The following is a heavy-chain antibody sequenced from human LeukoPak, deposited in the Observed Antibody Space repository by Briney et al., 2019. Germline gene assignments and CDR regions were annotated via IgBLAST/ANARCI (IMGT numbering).Heavy chain of an antibody. D-gene: IGHD6-13*01. CDR3: AKGRYSSSWYHYFDY. Sequence: GGSLRLSCAASGFTFSSYAMSWVRQAPGKGLEWVSAISGSGGSTYYADSVKGRFTISRDNSKNTLYLQMNSLRAEDTAVYYCAKGRYSSSWYHYFDYWGQGTLVTVSS. V-gene: IGHV3-23*01. CDR1: GFTFSSYA. J-gene: IGHJ4*02. CDR2: ISGSGGST.